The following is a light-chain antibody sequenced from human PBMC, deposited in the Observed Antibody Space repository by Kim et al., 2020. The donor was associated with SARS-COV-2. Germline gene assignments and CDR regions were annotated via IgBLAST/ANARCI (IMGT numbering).Light chain of an antibody. V-gene: IGKV1-13*02. CDR1: QGIRNS. J-gene: IGKJ1*01. CDR3: QQYNSFPPT. CDR2: GTS. Sequence: AIQLTQSPSSLSASVGDRVTITCRASQGIRNSLAWYRQRPGKAPQLLMEGTSTLESGVPSGFIGSGSGTDFILTISSLQPEDFATYYCQQYNSFPPTFGEGTKVDIK.